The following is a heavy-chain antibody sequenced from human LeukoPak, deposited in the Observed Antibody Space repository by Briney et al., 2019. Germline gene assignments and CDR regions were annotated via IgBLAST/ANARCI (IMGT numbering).Heavy chain of an antibody. Sequence: ASVKVSCKASGYTFTTQAMNWVRQAPGQQGLEWMGWIHTNTGNPTYAQDFTGRFLFSLDTSVNTVYLHISGLKVEDTGLYYCTIGSYWGQGTLVTVSS. CDR2: IHTNTGNP. D-gene: IGHD1-26*01. CDR1: GYTFTTQA. V-gene: IGHV7-4-1*02. CDR3: TIGSY. J-gene: IGHJ4*02.